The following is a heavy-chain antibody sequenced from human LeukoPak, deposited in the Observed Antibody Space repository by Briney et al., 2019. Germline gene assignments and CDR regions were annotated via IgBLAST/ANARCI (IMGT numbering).Heavy chain of an antibody. CDR1: GVSISSSNSY. V-gene: IGHV4-39*07. Sequence: KSSETLSLTCTVSGVSISSSNSYWGWIRQPPGKGLEWIGSIYYSGNTYYNASLKSRVTMSVDTSKNQFSLKLSSVTAADTAIYYCVRLDYSNFFDYWGQGNLVTVSS. CDR3: VRLDYSNFFDY. CDR2: IYYSGNT. D-gene: IGHD4-11*01. J-gene: IGHJ4*02.